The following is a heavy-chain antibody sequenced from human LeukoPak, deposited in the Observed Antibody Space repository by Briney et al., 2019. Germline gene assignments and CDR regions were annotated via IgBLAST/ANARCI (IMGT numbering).Heavy chain of an antibody. CDR3: AKRGVVIRVILVGFHKEAYYFDS. CDR1: GITLSNYG. Sequence: GGSLRLSCAVSGITLSNYGMSWVRQAPGKGLEWDAGISDSDGRTNYADSVKGRFTISRDNPKNTLYLQMNSLRAEDTAVYFCAKRGVVIRVILVGFHKEAYYFDSWGQGALVTVSS. J-gene: IGHJ4*02. D-gene: IGHD3-22*01. V-gene: IGHV3-23*01. CDR2: ISDSDGRT.